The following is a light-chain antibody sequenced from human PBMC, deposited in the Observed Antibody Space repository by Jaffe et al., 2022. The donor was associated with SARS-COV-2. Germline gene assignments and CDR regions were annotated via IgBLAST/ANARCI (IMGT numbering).Light chain of an antibody. Sequence: AIQMTQSPSSLSASVGDRVTITCRASQGIRNDLGWYQQKPGKAPKLLIYAASSLQSGVPSRFSGSGSGTDFTLTISSLQPEDFATYYCLQDYNERTFGQGTKLEIK. CDR1: QGIRND. J-gene: IGKJ2*01. CDR2: AAS. V-gene: IGKV1-6*01. CDR3: LQDYNERT.